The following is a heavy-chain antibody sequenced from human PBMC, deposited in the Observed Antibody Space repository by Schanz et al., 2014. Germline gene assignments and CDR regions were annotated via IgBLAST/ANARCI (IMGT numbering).Heavy chain of an antibody. J-gene: IGHJ3*02. CDR1: GFTFSSNS. CDR3: AKGRFGELSAFDI. D-gene: IGHD3-10*01. CDR2: IGSSSSRI. V-gene: IGHV3-48*01. Sequence: EVQLLESGGGLVQPGGSLRLSCAASGFTFSSNSMNWVRQAPGKGLEWISYIGSSSSRIDHADSVKGRFTISRDNSKNTLYLQMNSLRAEDTAVYYCAKGRFGELSAFDIWGQGTIVTVSS.